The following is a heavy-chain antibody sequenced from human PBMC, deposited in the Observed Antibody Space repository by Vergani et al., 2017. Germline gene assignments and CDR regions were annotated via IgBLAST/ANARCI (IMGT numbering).Heavy chain of an antibody. J-gene: IGHJ4*02. CDR2: ISSSSSYI. Sequence: EVQLLESGGGLVQPGGSLRVSCAASGFTFSSYAMSWVRQAPGKGLEWVSSISSSSSYIYYADSVKGRFTISRDNAKNSLYLQMNSLRAEDTAVYYCAREENDGSYFRDYWGQGTLVTVSS. CDR3: AREENDGSYFRDY. D-gene: IGHD1-26*01. CDR1: GFTFSSYA. V-gene: IGHV3-21*04.